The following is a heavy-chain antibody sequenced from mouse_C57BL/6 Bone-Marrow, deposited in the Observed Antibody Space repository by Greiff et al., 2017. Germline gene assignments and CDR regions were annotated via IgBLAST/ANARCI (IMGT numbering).Heavy chain of an antibody. CDR2: INPNNGGT. CDR1: GYTFTDYN. J-gene: IGHJ3*01. D-gene: IGHD1-1*01. Sequence: EVQLQQSGPELVKPGASVKMPCKASGYTFTDYNMHWVKQSHGKSLEWIGYINPNNGGTSYNQKFKGKATLTVNKSSSTAYMELRSLTSEDSAVYYCARCYYGRAWFAYWGQGTLVTVSA. V-gene: IGHV1-22*01. CDR3: ARCYYGRAWFAY.